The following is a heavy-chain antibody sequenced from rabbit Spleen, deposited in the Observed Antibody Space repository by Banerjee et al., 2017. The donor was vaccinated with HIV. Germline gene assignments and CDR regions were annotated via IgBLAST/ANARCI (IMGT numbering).Heavy chain of an antibody. CDR3: ASAYSDVYFNL. D-gene: IGHD6-1*01. V-gene: IGHV1S40*01. CDR2: IFSSSGTT. J-gene: IGHJ4*01. CDR1: GFDLSSYYY. Sequence: QSLEESGGGLFQPGASLALTCTASGFDLSSYYYMCWVRQAPGKGLEWIGCIFSSSGTTYYASWAKGRFTISKTSSTTVTLQMTSLTAADTATYFCASAYSDVYFNLWGQGTLVTVS.